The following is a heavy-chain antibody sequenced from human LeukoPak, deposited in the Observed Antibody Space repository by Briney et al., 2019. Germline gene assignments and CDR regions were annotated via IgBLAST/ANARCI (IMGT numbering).Heavy chain of an antibody. CDR1: GFTFSDHY. V-gene: IGHV3-72*01. CDR2: TRNKANSYTT. CDR3: ATLVLIYGY. Sequence: PGGSLRLSCAASGFTFSDHYMDWVRQAPGKGLEWVGRTRNKANSYTTEYAASVKGRFTISRDDSKNSLYLQMNSLKTEDTAVYYCATLVLIYGYWGQGTLVTVSS. J-gene: IGHJ4*02. D-gene: IGHD3-10*01.